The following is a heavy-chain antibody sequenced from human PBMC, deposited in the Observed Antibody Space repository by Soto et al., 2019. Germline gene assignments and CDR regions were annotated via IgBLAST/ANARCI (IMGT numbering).Heavy chain of an antibody. D-gene: IGHD3-22*01. V-gene: IGHV4-34*01. CDR2: IYHSGST. CDR3: ARVSRVVENYYENAGRSNWLDT. CDR1: GGSFSGYY. Sequence: SETLSLTCAFYGGSFSGYYWSWIRQPPGKGLEWIGDIYHSGSTNYNPSLKSRVTISVDTSKNQFSLKLSSVTAADTAVYYCARVSRVVENYYENAGRSNWLDTWGQGTPVTVSS. J-gene: IGHJ5*02.